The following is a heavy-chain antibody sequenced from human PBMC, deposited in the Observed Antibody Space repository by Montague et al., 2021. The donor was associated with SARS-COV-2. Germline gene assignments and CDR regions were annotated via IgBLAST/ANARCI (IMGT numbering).Heavy chain of an antibody. D-gene: IGHD3-16*01. CDR3: ARGGTYHYGMDV. Sequence: SETLSLTCAASDGSISSPNWWNWVRQPPGKGLEWIGEIYYTGNTNYNPSLKSRVTISIDKSKNHFSLQLSSVTAADTAVYYCARGGTYHYGMDVWGQGTTVAVSS. J-gene: IGHJ6*02. CDR2: IYYTGNT. CDR1: DGSISSPNW. V-gene: IGHV4-4*02.